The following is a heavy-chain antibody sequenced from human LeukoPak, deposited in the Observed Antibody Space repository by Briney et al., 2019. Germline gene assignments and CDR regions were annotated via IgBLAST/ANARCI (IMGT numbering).Heavy chain of an antibody. D-gene: IGHD6-19*01. J-gene: IGHJ4*02. CDR2: IGTSGDT. CDR1: GFTVSKNY. CDR3: SRVGSSGWPNYFDS. V-gene: IGHV3-13*01. Sequence: GGSLRLSCAASGFTVSKNYMNWVRQAPGKGLEWVSVIGTSGDTYYAGSVKGRFTISRENAKNSLYLQMNSLTAGDTAVYFCSRVGSSGWPNYFDSWGQGTLVTVSS.